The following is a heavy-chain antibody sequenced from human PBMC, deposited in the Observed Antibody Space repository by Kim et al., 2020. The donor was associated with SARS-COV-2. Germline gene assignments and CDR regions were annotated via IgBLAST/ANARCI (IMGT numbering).Heavy chain of an antibody. CDR2: MNPNSGNT. V-gene: IGHV1-8*02. Sequence: ASVKVSCKASGYTFTSYDINWVRQATGQGLEWMGWMNPNSGNTGYAQKFQGRVTMTRNTSISTAYMELSSLRSEDTAVYYCARGNSGYLRTLYYYYGMDVWGQGTTITVCS. D-gene: IGHD5-12*01. J-gene: IGHJ6*02. CDR3: ARGNSGYLRTLYYYYGMDV. CDR1: GYTFTSYD.